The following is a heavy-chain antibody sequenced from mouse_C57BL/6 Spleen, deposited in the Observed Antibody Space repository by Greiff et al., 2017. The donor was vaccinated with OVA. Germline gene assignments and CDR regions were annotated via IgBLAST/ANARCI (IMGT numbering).Heavy chain of an antibody. Sequence: EVQLQQSGPELVKPGASVKIPCKASGYTFTDYNMDWVKQSHGKSLEWIGDINPNNGGTIYNQKFKGKATLTVDKSSSTAYMELRSLTAEDTAVYYCARAYYGRRTVYFDYWGQGTTLTVSS. D-gene: IGHD1-1*01. V-gene: IGHV1-18*01. CDR2: INPNNGGT. J-gene: IGHJ2*01. CDR1: GYTFTDYN. CDR3: ARAYYGRRTVYFDY.